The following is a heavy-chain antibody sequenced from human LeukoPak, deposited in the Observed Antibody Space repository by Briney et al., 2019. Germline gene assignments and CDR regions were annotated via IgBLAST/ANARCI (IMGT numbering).Heavy chain of an antibody. CDR1: GFTFSSNG. Sequence: GGSLRLSCAASGFTFSSNGMNWIRQAPGKGLDFIAYISSTGATIYYADSLKGRFTISRDNARNSLYLQMNSLRDEDTAVYFCARANSLMVRGVISYFDSWGQGTLVTVSS. J-gene: IGHJ4*02. V-gene: IGHV3-48*02. CDR3: ARANSLMVRGVISYFDS. CDR2: ISSTGATI. D-gene: IGHD3-10*01.